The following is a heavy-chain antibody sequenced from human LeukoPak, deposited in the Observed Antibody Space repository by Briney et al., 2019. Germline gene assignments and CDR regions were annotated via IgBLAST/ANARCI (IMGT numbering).Heavy chain of an antibody. D-gene: IGHD1-14*01. Sequence: GGSLRLSCAASGFTFSSYAMHWVRQAPGKGLEWVAVISYDGSNKYYADSVKGRFTISRGNSKNTLYLQMNSLRAEDTAVYYCARDRNLDYWGQGTLVTVSS. V-gene: IGHV3-30-3*01. CDR2: ISYDGSNK. J-gene: IGHJ4*02. CDR3: ARDRNLDY. CDR1: GFTFSSYA.